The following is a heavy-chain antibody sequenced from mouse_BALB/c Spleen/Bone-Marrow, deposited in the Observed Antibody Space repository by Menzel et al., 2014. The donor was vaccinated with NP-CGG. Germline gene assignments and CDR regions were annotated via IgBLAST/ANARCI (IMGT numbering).Heavy chain of an antibody. D-gene: IGHD4-1*01. J-gene: IGHJ3*01. V-gene: IGHV1S81*02. Sequence: VQVVESGAELVKPGASVKLSCKASGCTFTSYYLYWVKQRPGQGLEWIGEVNPNNGGTNFNEKFKSKATLTVDKSSSAAYMQLSSLTSEDSAVYYCTRARPGGFAYWGQGTLVTVSA. CDR1: GCTFTSYY. CDR3: TRARPGGFAY. CDR2: VNPNNGGT.